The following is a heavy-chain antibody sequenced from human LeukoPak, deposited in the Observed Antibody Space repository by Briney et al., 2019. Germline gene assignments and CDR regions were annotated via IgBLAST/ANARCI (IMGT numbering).Heavy chain of an antibody. J-gene: IGHJ5*02. CDR1: GYTFNGYY. CDR2: INPNSGGT. Sequence: ASVKVSCKASGYTFNGYYIHWVRQAPGQGLEWMRWINPNSGGTNYAQKFQGWVTMTRDTSITTVYMELSRLKSDDTAVYYCARVSRGSFWFDPWGQGTLVTVSS. D-gene: IGHD1-26*01. CDR3: ARVSRGSFWFDP. V-gene: IGHV1-2*04.